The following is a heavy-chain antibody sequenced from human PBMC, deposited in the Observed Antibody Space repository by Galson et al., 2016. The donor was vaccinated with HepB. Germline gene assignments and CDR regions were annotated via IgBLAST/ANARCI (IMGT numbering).Heavy chain of an antibody. V-gene: IGHV4-59*01. D-gene: IGHD1-14*01. CDR2: IYKTGST. CDR3: ARGVTGTPYFDF. CDR1: GGSISSYF. Sequence: SETLSLTCNVSGGSISSYFWSWIRQTPGKDLEWIGYIYKTGSTNYSPSLKSRVTISVDTSRNQFSLKVHSVTAADTAVYYCARGVTGTPYFDFWGQGALVTVSS. J-gene: IGHJ4*02.